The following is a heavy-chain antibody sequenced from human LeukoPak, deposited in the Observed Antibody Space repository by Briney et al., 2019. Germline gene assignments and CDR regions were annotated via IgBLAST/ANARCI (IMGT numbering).Heavy chain of an antibody. CDR1: GGSISSYY. Sequence: SETLSLTCTVSGGSISSYYWSWIRQPAGKGLEWIGRIYTSGSTNYNPSLKSRVTMSVDTSKNQFSLKLSSVTAADTAVYYCARVHCSSTSCYRWFDPWGQGTLVTVSS. CDR2: IYTSGST. CDR3: ARVHCSSTSCYRWFDP. J-gene: IGHJ5*02. D-gene: IGHD2-2*01. V-gene: IGHV4-4*07.